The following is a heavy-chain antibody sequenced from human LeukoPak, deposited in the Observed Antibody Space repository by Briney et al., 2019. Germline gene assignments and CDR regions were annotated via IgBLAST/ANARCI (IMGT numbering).Heavy chain of an antibody. CDR2: ISAYNGNT. Sequence: ASVKVSCKASGYTFASYGISWVRPAPGQGLEWMGWISAYNGNTNYAQKLQGRVTMTTDTSTSTAYMELRSLRSDDTAVYYCARPRVEYSSSSDAFDIWGQGTMVTVSS. CDR1: GYTFASYG. CDR3: ARPRVEYSSSSDAFDI. J-gene: IGHJ3*02. D-gene: IGHD6-6*01. V-gene: IGHV1-18*01.